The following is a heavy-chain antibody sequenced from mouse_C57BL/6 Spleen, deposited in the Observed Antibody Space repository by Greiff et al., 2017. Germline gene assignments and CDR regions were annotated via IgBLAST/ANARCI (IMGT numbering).Heavy chain of an antibody. CDR1: GYAFSSSW. CDR3: ARRADF. CDR2: IYPGDGDT. D-gene: IGHD3-3*01. Sequence: QVQLKQSGPELVKPGASVKISCKASGYAFSSSWMNWVKQRPGKGLEWIGRIYPGDGDTNYNGKFKGKATLSAEKSSSTAYMQLSSLTSEDSAVYFCARRADFWGQGTSVTVSS. V-gene: IGHV1-82*01. J-gene: IGHJ4*01.